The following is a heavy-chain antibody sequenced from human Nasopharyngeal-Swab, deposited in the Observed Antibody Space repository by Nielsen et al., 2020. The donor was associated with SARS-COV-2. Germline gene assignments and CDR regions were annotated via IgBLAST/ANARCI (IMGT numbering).Heavy chain of an antibody. CDR2: IYYSGST. Sequence: SETLSLTCTVSGGSISSYYWSWIRQPPGKGLEWIGYIYYSGSTNYNPSLKSRVTISVDTSKNQFSLKLSSVTAADTAVYHCAGGLAAAGTIYYYYYGMDVWGQGTTVTVSS. J-gene: IGHJ6*02. CDR1: GGSISSYY. V-gene: IGHV4-59*13. D-gene: IGHD6-13*01. CDR3: AGGLAAAGTIYYYYYGMDV.